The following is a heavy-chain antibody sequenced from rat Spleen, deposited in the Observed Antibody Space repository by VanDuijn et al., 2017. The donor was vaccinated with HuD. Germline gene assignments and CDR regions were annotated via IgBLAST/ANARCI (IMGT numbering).Heavy chain of an antibody. V-gene: IGHV5-29*01. CDR3: ARRHYGYTDYFDY. CDR2: ISYDGSTT. D-gene: IGHD1-11*01. J-gene: IGHJ2*01. CDR1: GFTFSDYY. Sequence: EVQLVESDGALVQPGRSLKLSCAASGFTFSDYYMAWVRQAPTKGLDWVATISYDGSTTYYRDSVKGRFTISRDIAKSTLYLQMDSLGSEDTATYYCARRHYGYTDYFDYWGQGVMVTVSS.